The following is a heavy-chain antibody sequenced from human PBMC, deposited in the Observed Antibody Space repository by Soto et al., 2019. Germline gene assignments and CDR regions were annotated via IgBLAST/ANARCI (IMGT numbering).Heavy chain of an antibody. Sequence: SETLSLTCTVSGGSISGYYWSWIRQPPGKGLEWIGEIYHTGSTNYNPSLKSRVTISVDKSKNQFSLKLSSVTAADTAVYYCARMEGIAVAGTGDAFDIWGQGTMVTVSS. CDR1: GGSISGYY. CDR3: ARMEGIAVAGTGDAFDI. CDR2: IYHTGST. D-gene: IGHD6-19*01. V-gene: IGHV4-59*12. J-gene: IGHJ3*02.